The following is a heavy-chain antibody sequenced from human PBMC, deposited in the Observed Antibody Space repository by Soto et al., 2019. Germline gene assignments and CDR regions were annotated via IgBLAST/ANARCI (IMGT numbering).Heavy chain of an antibody. CDR2: VFYTGFT. Sequence: SEPLSLTCSVSGGSISGIYYYWVWLLHSPGKGPEWIGSVFYTGFTSYNPSLESRVSVSVDTSKNQFSLKVSGVSAADTAVYYCATSQKGYNWNYFDHWGQGALVTVSS. J-gene: IGHJ4*02. CDR3: ATSQKGYNWNYFDH. V-gene: IGHV4-39*01. CDR1: GGSISGIYYY. D-gene: IGHD1-20*01.